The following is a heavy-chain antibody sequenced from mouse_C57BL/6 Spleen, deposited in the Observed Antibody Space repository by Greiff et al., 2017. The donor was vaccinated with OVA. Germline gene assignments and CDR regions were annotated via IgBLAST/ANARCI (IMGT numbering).Heavy chain of an antibody. Sequence: EVKLVESVAELVRPGASVKLSCTASGFNIKNTYMHWVKQRPEQGLEWIGRIDPANGNTKSAPKFQGKATLTADTSSNTAYLQLSSLTSEYTAIYYCARGYYGSSVYYFDYWGQGTTLTVSS. J-gene: IGHJ2*01. CDR2: IDPANGNT. V-gene: IGHV14-3*01. CDR3: ARGYYGSSVYYFDY. D-gene: IGHD1-1*01. CDR1: GFNIKNTY.